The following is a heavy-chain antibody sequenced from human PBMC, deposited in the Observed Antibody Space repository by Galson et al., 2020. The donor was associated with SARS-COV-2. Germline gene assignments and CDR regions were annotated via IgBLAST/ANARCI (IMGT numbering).Heavy chain of an antibody. V-gene: IGHV3-53*01. Sequence: GGSLRLSCAASGFTVSNNYMTWVRQAPGKGLESVSVIYSNNSPYFADSVKGRFSISRDISKNTVYLQMNTLRAEDTAVYFCARGTTYTSNWDSYYFDYWGQGVLVTVSS. CDR1: GFTVSNNY. CDR3: ARGTTYTSNWDSYYFDY. CDR2: IYSNNSP. J-gene: IGHJ4*02. D-gene: IGHD6-13*01.